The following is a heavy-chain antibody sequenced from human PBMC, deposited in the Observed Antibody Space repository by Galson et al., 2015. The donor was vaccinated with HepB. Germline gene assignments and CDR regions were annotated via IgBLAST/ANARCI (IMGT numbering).Heavy chain of an antibody. Sequence: GSLRLSCAASGFGFDTHAMSWVRQAPGKGLEWISGISGTGDSTFYGDSVKGRFTVSRDNSKNILFLQMNSLRAEDTGLYFCAKGYGLFDSWGQGILVTVSS. V-gene: IGHV3-23*01. D-gene: IGHD5-18*01. CDR2: ISGTGDST. J-gene: IGHJ5*01. CDR1: GFGFDTHA. CDR3: AKGYGLFDS.